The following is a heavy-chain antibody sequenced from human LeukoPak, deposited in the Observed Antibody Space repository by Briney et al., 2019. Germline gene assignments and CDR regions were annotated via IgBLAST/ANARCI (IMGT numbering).Heavy chain of an antibody. CDR2: IYYSGST. V-gene: IGHV4-30-4*08. CDR1: GGSFSGYY. CDR3: ARANKYCSSTSCSFDY. Sequence: SETLSLTCAVYGGSFSGYYWSWIRQPPGKGLEWIGYIYYSGSTYYNPSLKSRVTISVDTSKNQFSLKLSSVTAADTAVYYCARANKYCSSTSCSFDYWGQGTLVTVSS. J-gene: IGHJ4*02. D-gene: IGHD2-2*01.